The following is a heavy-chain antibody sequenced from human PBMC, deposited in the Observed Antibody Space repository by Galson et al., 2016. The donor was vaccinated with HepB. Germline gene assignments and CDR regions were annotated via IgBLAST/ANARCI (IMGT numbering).Heavy chain of an antibody. CDR1: GASIRSGDYY. CDR2: MYYSGSI. J-gene: IGHJ4*02. D-gene: IGHD1-14*01. V-gene: IGHV4-30-4*01. CDR3: ASLDNRRGGDY. Sequence: TLSLTCTVSGASIRSGDYYWTWIRQTPGKGLEWIGYMYYSGSIYYNPSLKSRVTISVDKSKNQISLNLSSVTAADTAVYYCASLDNRRGGDYWGQGTLVTVSS.